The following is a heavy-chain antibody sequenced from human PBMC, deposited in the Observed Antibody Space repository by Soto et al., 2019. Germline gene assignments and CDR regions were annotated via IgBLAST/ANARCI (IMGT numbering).Heavy chain of an antibody. V-gene: IGHV3-48*02. CDR3: ARVLGYCSGGSCYSVYFDY. J-gene: IGHJ4*02. Sequence: PGGSLRLSCAASGFTFSSYSMNWVRQAPGKGLEWVSYISSSSSTIYYADSVKGRFTISRDNAKNSLYLQMNSLRDEDTAVYYCARVLGYCSGGSCYSVYFDYWGQGTLVTVSS. CDR2: ISSSSSTI. CDR1: GFTFSSYS. D-gene: IGHD2-15*01.